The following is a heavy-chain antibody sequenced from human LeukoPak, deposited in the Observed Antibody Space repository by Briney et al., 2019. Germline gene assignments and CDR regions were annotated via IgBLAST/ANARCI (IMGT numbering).Heavy chain of an antibody. J-gene: IGHJ5*02. V-gene: IGHV3-20*01. D-gene: IGHD3-10*01. Sequence: GGSLRLSCAASGFTFDDYGMSWVRQAPGKGLEWVSGINWNGGSTGYADSVKGRFTISRDNARNSLYLQMNSLRAEDTALYHCARGYYYGWFDPWGQGTLVTVSS. CDR1: GFTFDDYG. CDR2: INWNGGST. CDR3: ARGYYYGWFDP.